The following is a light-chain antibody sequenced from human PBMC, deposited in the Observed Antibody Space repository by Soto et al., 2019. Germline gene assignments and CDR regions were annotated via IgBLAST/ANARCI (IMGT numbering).Light chain of an antibody. CDR3: QQYGSSPPWT. Sequence: EIVLTQSPGTLSLSPGERATLSCRASQSVSSSDLAWYQQKPGQAPRLLIYGASSRATGIPDRFSGSGSGTDFTLSISRLEPEDFAVYYCQQYGSSPPWTFGRGTKVDIK. CDR2: GAS. V-gene: IGKV3-20*01. CDR1: QSVSSSD. J-gene: IGKJ1*01.